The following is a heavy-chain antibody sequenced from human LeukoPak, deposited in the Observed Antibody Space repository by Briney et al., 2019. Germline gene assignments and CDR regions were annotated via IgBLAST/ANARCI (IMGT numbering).Heavy chain of an antibody. CDR2: ISYDGSNK. J-gene: IGHJ4*02. CDR3: ARGAAEGYCSSTSCYAPGGY. V-gene: IGHV3-30-3*01. Sequence: GGSLRLSCAASGFTFSSYAMHWVRQAPGKGLEWVAVISYDGSNKYYADSVKGRFTISRDNSKNTLYLQMNSLRAEDTAVYYCARGAAEGYCSSTSCYAPGGYWGQGTPVTVSS. CDR1: GFTFSSYA. D-gene: IGHD2-2*01.